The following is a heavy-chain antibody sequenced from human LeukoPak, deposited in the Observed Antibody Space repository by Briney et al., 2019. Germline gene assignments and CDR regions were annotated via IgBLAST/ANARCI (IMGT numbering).Heavy chain of an antibody. CDR3: ARDYFDDSSGYYADY. J-gene: IGHJ4*02. CDR2: ISSSGSTI. CDR1: GFTFSDYY. V-gene: IGHV3-11*01. Sequence: GGSLRLSCAASGFTFSDYYMSWIRQAPGKGLEWVSYISSSGSTIYYADSVEGRFTISRDNAKNSLYLQMNSLRAEDTAVYYCARDYFDDSSGYYADYWGQGTLVTVSS. D-gene: IGHD3-22*01.